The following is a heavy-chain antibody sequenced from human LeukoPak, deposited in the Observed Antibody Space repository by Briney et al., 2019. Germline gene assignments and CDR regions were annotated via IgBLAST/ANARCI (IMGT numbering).Heavy chain of an antibody. CDR3: ARDGGNIVVVVAATHWFDT. CDR2: IYTSGST. CDR1: GGSISSYY. J-gene: IGHJ5*02. V-gene: IGHV4-4*07. Sequence: PSETLSLTCTVSGGSISSYYWGWIRQPAGKGLEWIGRIYTSGSTNYNPSLKSRVTMSVDTSKNQFSLKLSSVTAADTAVYYCARDGGNIVVVVAATHWFDTWGQGTLVTVSS. D-gene: IGHD2-15*01.